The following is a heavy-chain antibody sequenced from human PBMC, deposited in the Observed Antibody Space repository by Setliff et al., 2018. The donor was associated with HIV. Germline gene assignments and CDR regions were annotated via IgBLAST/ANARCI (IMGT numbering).Heavy chain of an antibody. CDR1: GYIFSSHT. D-gene: IGHD1-7*01. CDR2: INTANYKT. Sequence: GASVKVSCKASGYIFSSHTMHWVRQAPGQRLEWMGWINTANYKTKYSQRFQGRVTLTSDTSISTAYMELSSLRSEDTAVYFCARARGTKDFDYWGQGTLVTVSS. CDR3: ARARGTKDFDY. V-gene: IGHV1-3*04. J-gene: IGHJ4*02.